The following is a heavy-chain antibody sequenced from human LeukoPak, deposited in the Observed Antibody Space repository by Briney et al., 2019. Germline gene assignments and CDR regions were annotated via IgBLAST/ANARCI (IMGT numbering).Heavy chain of an antibody. CDR1: GGSFSGYY. Sequence: PSETLSLTCAVYGGSFSGYYWSWIRQPPGKGLEWIGEINHSGSTNYSPSLKSRVTISVDTSKNQFSLKLSSVTAADTAVYYRARGVVPAAMRVYYYYYYGMDVWGQGTTVTVSS. D-gene: IGHD2-2*01. V-gene: IGHV4-34*01. CDR3: ARGVVPAAMRVYYYYYYGMDV. CDR2: INHSGST. J-gene: IGHJ6*02.